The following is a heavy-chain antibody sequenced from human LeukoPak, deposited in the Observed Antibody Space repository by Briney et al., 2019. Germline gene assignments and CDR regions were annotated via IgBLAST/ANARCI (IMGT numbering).Heavy chain of an antibody. CDR1: GFTFSSYG. Sequence: GGSLRLSCAASGFTFSSYGMSWVRQAPGQGLEWVSAISGSGGSTYYADSVKGRFTISRDNSKNTLYLQMNSLRAEDTAVYYCAKDVGYYGSGVDYWGQGTLVTVSS. D-gene: IGHD3-10*01. CDR2: ISGSGGST. CDR3: AKDVGYYGSGVDY. V-gene: IGHV3-23*01. J-gene: IGHJ4*02.